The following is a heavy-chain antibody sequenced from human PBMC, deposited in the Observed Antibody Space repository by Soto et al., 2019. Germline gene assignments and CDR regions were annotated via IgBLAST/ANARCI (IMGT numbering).Heavy chain of an antibody. D-gene: IGHD1-26*01. CDR2: ISSSGSTI. V-gene: IGHV3-48*03. J-gene: IGHJ4*02. CDR1: GFTFCSYE. Sequence: PGGSLRLSCAASGFTFCSYEMNWVRQAPGKGLEWVSYISSSGSTIYYADSVKGRFTISRDNAKNSLYLQMNSLRAEDTAVYYCAKDPPGSGDAYWGQGTLVTVSS. CDR3: AKDPPGSGDAY.